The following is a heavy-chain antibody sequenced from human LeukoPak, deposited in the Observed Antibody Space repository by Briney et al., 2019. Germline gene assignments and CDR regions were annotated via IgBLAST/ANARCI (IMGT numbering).Heavy chain of an antibody. CDR1: GGSISSYY. V-gene: IGHV4-59*12. CDR2: LYDSGST. CDR3: ARAGWYFDY. J-gene: IGHJ4*02. Sequence: SETLSLTCTVSGGSISSYYWSWIRQPPGKGLEWIGYLYDSGSTNYNPSLKSRVTISVDTSKNQFSLKLSSVTAADTAVYYCARAGWYFDYWGQGTLVTVSS.